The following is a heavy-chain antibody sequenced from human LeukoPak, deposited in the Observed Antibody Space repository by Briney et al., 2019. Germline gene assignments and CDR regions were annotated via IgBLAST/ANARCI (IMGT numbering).Heavy chain of an antibody. CDR2: IYHSGST. V-gene: IGHV4-38-2*02. Sequence: PSETLSLTCTVSGYSISSGYYWGWIRQPPGKGLGWIGSIYHSGSTYYNPSLKSRVTISVDTSKNQFSLKLSSVTAADTAVYYCASDSSGYPPDYWGQGTLVTVSS. J-gene: IGHJ4*02. CDR3: ASDSSGYPPDY. CDR1: GYSISSGYY. D-gene: IGHD3-22*01.